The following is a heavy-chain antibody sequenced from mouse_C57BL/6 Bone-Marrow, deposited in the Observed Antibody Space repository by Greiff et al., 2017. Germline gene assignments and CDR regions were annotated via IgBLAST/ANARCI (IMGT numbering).Heavy chain of an antibody. CDR3: ARGWDKDDY. J-gene: IGHJ2*01. V-gene: IGHV5-4*03. CDR1: GFTFSSYA. D-gene: IGHD4-1*01. CDR2: ISDGGSYT. Sequence: EVKLVESGGGLVKPGGSLKLSCAASGFTFSSYAMSWVRQTPEKRLEWVATISDGGSYTYYPDNVKGRFTISRDNAKNNLYLQMSHLKSEDTAMYYCARGWDKDDYGGQGTTLTVSS.